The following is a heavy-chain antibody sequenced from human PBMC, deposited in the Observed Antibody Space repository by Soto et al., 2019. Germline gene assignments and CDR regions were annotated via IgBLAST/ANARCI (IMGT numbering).Heavy chain of an antibody. V-gene: IGHV4-59*08. CDR1: GGSISSYY. J-gene: IGHJ3*02. CDR2: IYYSGST. Sequence: SETLSLTCTVSGGSISSYYWSWIRQPPGKGLEWIGYIYYSGSTNYNPSLKSRVTISVDTSKNQFSLKLSSVTAADTAVYYCASEVNGDAEAFDIWGQGTMVTVSS. D-gene: IGHD4-17*01. CDR3: ASEVNGDAEAFDI.